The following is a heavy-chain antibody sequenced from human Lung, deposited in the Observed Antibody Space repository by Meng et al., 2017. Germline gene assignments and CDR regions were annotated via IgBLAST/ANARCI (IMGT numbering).Heavy chain of an antibody. V-gene: IGHV1-2*06. CDR1: GYTFTDYY. CDR2: INPNSGGT. J-gene: IGHJ4*02. Sequence: QVQLVQPGAEVKKPGASVKVPCKASGYTFTDYYIHGVRQAPGQWLEWMGRINPNSGGTNYVQKFQGRVTMTRDTSISTAYMELTRLRADDTAIYYCARENVGDGGYDFDFWGRGTLVTVSS. D-gene: IGHD5-12*01. CDR3: ARENVGDGGYDFDF.